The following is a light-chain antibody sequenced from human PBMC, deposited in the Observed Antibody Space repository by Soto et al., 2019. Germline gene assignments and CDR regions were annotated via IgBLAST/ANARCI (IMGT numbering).Light chain of an antibody. CDR2: AAS. CDR1: QGSSSY. J-gene: IGKJ2*01. V-gene: IGKV1-8*01. CDR3: QQYYSYLL. Sequence: AIRKTQSPSSLSASTGDRVTITCRASQGSSSYLAWYQQKPSKAPKLLIYAASTLQSGVPSRFSGSGSGTDFTLSSRCIHSEDIVTYYSQQYYSYLLFGLGTKLEI.